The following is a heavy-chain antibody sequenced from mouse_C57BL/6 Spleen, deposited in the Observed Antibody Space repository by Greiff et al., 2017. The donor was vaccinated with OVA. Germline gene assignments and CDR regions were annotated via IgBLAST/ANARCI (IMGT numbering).Heavy chain of an antibody. CDR3: TGLRYSAY. CDR2: IRLKSDNYAT. D-gene: IGHD1-1*01. Sequence: EVKVEESGGGLVQPGGSMKLSCVASGFTFSNYWMNWVRQSPEKGLEWVAQIRLKSDNYATHYAESVKGRFTISRDDSKSSVYLQMNNLRAEDTGIYYCTGLRYSAYWGQGTLVTVSA. CDR1: GFTFSNYW. J-gene: IGHJ3*01. V-gene: IGHV6-3*01.